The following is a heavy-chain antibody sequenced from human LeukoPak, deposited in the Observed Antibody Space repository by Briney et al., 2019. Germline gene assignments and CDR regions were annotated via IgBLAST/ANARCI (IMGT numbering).Heavy chain of an antibody. D-gene: IGHD3-22*01. Sequence: PSETLSLTCSVTGVSISSSTCYWGWIRQPPGRGLEWIGSIYPTGSTYYRPSLRSRVTISVAASKNQFSLKLSSVTAADTAVYYCASTGSGYYPEYFQHWGQGTLVTVSS. J-gene: IGHJ1*01. V-gene: IGHV4-39*07. CDR1: GVSISSSTCY. CDR3: ASTGSGYYPEYFQH. CDR2: IYPTGST.